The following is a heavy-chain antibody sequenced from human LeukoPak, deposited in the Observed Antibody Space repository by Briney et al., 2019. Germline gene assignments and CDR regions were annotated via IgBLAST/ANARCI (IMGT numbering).Heavy chain of an antibody. Sequence: SVRGTCKPAGGTFSDYAFSWVRQAPGQGLEWVARIIPSLGITNSALKFRGRVTITADNSTSTAYMELSSLTSEDTAVYYCARSYYGSGSYYYFFDYCAQGTLVTVSS. J-gene: IGHJ4*02. CDR3: ARSYYGSGSYYYFFDY. CDR1: GGTFSDYA. D-gene: IGHD3-10*01. CDR2: IIPSLGIT. V-gene: IGHV1-69*04.